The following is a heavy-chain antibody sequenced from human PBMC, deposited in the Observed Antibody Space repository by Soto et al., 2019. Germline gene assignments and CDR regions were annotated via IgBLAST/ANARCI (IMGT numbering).Heavy chain of an antibody. CDR1: GFTVSSNY. Sequence: EVQLVESGGGLIQPGGSLRLSCAASGFTVSSNYMSWVRQAPGKGLEWVSVIYSGGSTYYADSVKGRFTISRDNSKNTLYLQMNSLSAEDTAVYYCARDGNYDSSGYRDYWGQGTLVTVSS. CDR2: IYSGGST. CDR3: ARDGNYDSSGYRDY. V-gene: IGHV3-53*01. D-gene: IGHD3-22*01. J-gene: IGHJ4*02.